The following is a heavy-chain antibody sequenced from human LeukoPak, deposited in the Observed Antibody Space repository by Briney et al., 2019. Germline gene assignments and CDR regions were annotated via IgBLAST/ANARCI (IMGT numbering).Heavy chain of an antibody. CDR3: ASMIGYSYGFSLDYYYYYMDV. CDR1: GGSISSSSYY. Sequence: KPSETLSLTCTVSGGSISSSSYYWGRIRQPPGKGLEWIGSIYYSGSTYYNPSLKSRVTISVDTSKNQFSLKLSSVTAADTAVYYCASMIGYSYGFSLDYYYYYMDVWGKGTTVTVSS. V-gene: IGHV4-39*07. J-gene: IGHJ6*03. CDR2: IYYSGST. D-gene: IGHD5-18*01.